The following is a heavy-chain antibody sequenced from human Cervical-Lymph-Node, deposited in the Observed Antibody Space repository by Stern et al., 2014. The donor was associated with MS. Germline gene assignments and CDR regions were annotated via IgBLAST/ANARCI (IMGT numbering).Heavy chain of an antibody. CDR1: GGTFSKFP. Sequence: VQLVESGAEVTKPGSSVKVSCKASGGTFSKFPSSWVRQAPGQGLEWMGGIFPVFGTPTYAQEFRGRVTITADVSTSTVYMELSSLRSDDTAVYYCALSSETSDRCYSLGYDLWGQGTLVTVSS. J-gene: IGHJ5*02. D-gene: IGHD1-14*01. V-gene: IGHV1-69*01. CDR2: IFPVFGTP. CDR3: ALSSETSDRCYSLGYDL.